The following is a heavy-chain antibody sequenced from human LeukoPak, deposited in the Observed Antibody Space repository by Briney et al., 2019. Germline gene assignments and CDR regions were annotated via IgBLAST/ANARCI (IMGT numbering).Heavy chain of an antibody. V-gene: IGHV4-39*07. D-gene: IGHD2-21*01. Sequence: SETLSLTCSVSGGSISNSTYYWGWIRQAPGTGLEWIGSFYYLGNTYYKPSLRSRVTLSVDTSKNQFSLKLSAVTAADTAVYYCTTFRGPPNYFDYWGQGNLVTVSS. CDR2: FYYLGNT. CDR1: GGSISNSTYY. J-gene: IGHJ4*02. CDR3: TTFRGPPNYFDY.